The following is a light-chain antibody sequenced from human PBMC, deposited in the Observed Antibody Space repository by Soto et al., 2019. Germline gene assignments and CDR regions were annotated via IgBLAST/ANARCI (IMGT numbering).Light chain of an antibody. CDR1: KNDIGVYDF. J-gene: IGLJ1*01. Sequence: QSALTQPRSASGSPGQSVTISCTGTKNDIGVYDFVSWYQHHPGKAPRLIIYEVVQRPSGVPDRFSGSKSGNTASLTVSGLQAADDADYFCKSYAGSNTYVFGSGTKLTVL. CDR3: KSYAGSNTYV. V-gene: IGLV2-8*01. CDR2: EVV.